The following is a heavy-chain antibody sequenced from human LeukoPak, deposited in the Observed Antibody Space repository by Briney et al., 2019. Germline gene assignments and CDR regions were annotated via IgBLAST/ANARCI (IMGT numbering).Heavy chain of an antibody. Sequence: SETLSLTCTVSGVSFSSYFWSWVRQPAGGGLEWIGRIYTSGSANYNPSLKSRVTISVDESKNQFSLNVNSVTAADTAVYYCARGNVGNRNYYYYMDVWGKGTMVIVSS. J-gene: IGHJ6*03. V-gene: IGHV4-4*07. CDR3: ARGNVGNRNYYYYMDV. CDR2: IYTSGSA. CDR1: GVSFSSYF.